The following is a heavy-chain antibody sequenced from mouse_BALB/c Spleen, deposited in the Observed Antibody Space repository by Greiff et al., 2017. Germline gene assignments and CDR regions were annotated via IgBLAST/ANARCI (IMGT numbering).Heavy chain of an antibody. V-gene: IGHV1-4*02. Sequence: QVQLQQSAAELARPGASVKMSCKASGYTFTSYTMHWVKQRPGQGLEWIGYINPSSGYTEYNQKFKDKTTLTADKSSSTAYMQLSSLTSEDSTDYYCARSYGYVYYYAMDNWGQGTSVTVSS. CDR3: ARSYGYVYYYAMDN. CDR1: GYTFTSYT. J-gene: IGHJ4*01. D-gene: IGHD2-2*01. CDR2: INPSSGYT.